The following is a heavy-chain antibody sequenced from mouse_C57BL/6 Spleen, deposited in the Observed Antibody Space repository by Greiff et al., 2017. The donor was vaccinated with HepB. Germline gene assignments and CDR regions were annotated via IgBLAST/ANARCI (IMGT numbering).Heavy chain of an antibody. CDR2: INPSSGYT. Sequence: VQLQQSGAELARPGASVKMSCKASGYTFTSYTMHWVKQRPGQGLEWIGYINPSSGYTKYNQKFKDKATLTADKSSSTAYMQLSSLTSEDSAVYYCASGTVFDYWGQGTTLTVSS. J-gene: IGHJ2*01. CDR3: ASGTVFDY. D-gene: IGHD4-1*01. CDR1: GYTFTSYT. V-gene: IGHV1-4*01.